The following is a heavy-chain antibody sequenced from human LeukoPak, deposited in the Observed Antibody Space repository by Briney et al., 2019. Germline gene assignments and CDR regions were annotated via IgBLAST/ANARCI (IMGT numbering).Heavy chain of an antibody. J-gene: IGHJ4*02. CDR3: VKDRDYCTGGNCYRFFDS. CDR2: ISASGAST. V-gene: IGHV3-23*01. CDR1: GLTFSRYA. D-gene: IGHD2-8*02. Sequence: QPGGSLRLSCAASGLTFSRYAMTWVRQAPGKGLEWVSGISASGASTYYADSVRGRLTISRDNVRNSLYLQMNSLRDEDTAVYYCVKDRDYCTGGNCYRFFDSWGQGALVTVSS.